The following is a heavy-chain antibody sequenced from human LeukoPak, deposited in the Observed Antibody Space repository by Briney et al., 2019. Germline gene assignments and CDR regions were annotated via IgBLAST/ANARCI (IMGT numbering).Heavy chain of an antibody. CDR3: ARGGARGSGSYFYSVY. J-gene: IGHJ4*02. Sequence: SVKVSCKASGGTFSSYAISWVRQAPGQGLEWRGRIIPILGIANYAQKFQGRVTITADKSTSTAYMELSSLRSEDTAVYYCARGGARGSGSYFYSVYWGQGTLVTVSS. CDR1: GGTFSSYA. CDR2: IIPILGIA. V-gene: IGHV1-69*04. D-gene: IGHD3-10*01.